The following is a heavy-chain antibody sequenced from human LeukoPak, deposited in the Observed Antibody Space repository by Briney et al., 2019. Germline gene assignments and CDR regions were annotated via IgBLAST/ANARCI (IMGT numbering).Heavy chain of an antibody. Sequence: GRSLRLSCAASGFTFSSYGMHWFRQAPGKGLEWVAVISYDGSNKYYADSVKGRFTISRDNSKNTLYLQMNSLRAEDTAVYYCAKDRYSGSYYGLFDYWGQGTLVTVSS. CDR1: GFTFSSYG. J-gene: IGHJ4*02. CDR2: ISYDGSNK. V-gene: IGHV3-30*18. CDR3: AKDRYSGSYYGLFDY. D-gene: IGHD1-26*01.